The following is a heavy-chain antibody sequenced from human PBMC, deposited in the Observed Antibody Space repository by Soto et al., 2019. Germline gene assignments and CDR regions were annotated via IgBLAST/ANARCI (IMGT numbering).Heavy chain of an antibody. CDR3: ARVFYSVAGTGGLDY. J-gene: IGHJ4*02. Sequence: EVQPVESGGGLVQPGGSLRLSCAASGFTFSSYSMNWVRQAPGKGLEWVSYISSSSSTIYYADSVKGRFTISRDNAKNSLYLQMNSLRDEDTAVYYCARVFYSVAGTGGLDYWGQGTLVTVSS. D-gene: IGHD6-19*01. CDR2: ISSSSSTI. V-gene: IGHV3-48*02. CDR1: GFTFSSYS.